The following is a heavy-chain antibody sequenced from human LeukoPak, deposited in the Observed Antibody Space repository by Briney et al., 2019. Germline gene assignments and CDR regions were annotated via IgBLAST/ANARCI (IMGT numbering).Heavy chain of an antibody. J-gene: IGHJ4*02. CDR1: GGSISSYY. V-gene: IGHV4-59*01. CDR3: ARIAGRYYGSGSYLNFDY. D-gene: IGHD3-10*01. CDR2: IYYSGST. Sequence: SETLSLTCTVSGGSISSYYWSWIRQPPGKGLEWIGYIYYSGSTNYNPSLKSRVTISVDTSKNQFSLKLSSVTAADTAVYYCARIAGRYYGSGSYLNFDYWGQGTLVTVSS.